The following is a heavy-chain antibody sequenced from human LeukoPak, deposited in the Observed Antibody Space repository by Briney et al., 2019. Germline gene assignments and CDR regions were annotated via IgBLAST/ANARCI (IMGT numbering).Heavy chain of an antibody. D-gene: IGHD5-24*01. CDR1: GFTFAGYA. Sequence: GGSLRLSCAASGFTFAGYAMTWVRQAPGKGLEWVSLISGSGGSTYYADVVKGRFTISRDNSKNTLYLQMNSLRAEDTAVYYCTKERPGRDGYNHAFDIWGQGTMVTVSS. V-gene: IGHV3-23*01. CDR2: ISGSGGST. J-gene: IGHJ3*02. CDR3: TKERPGRDGYNHAFDI.